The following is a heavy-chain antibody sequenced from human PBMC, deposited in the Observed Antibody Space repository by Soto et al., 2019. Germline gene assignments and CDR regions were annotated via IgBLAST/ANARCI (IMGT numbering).Heavy chain of an antibody. D-gene: IGHD3-9*01. CDR2: ISSGSTTI. CDR3: ARDRTYYEYDILTGSSDGRSFDY. Sequence: PGGSLRLSCAASGFTFSSYNMNWVRQAPGKGLECVSYISSGSTTIYYADSVKGRFTVSRDNAKNSLYLQMNSLRDDDTAVYYCARDRTYYEYDILTGSSDGRSFDYWGQGTLVTVSS. J-gene: IGHJ4*02. CDR1: GFTFSSYN. V-gene: IGHV3-48*02.